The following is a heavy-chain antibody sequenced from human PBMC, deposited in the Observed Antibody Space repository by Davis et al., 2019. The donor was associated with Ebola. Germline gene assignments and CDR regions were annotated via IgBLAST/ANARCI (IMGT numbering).Heavy chain of an antibody. V-gene: IGHV4-59*01. Sequence: SETLSLTCTVSGGSISSYYWSWIRQPPGKGLEWIGYIYYSGSTNYNPSPKSRVTISVDTSKNQFSLKLSSVTAADTAVYYCARLTYSSSWYDLDYWGQGTLVTVSS. CDR3: ARLTYSSSWYDLDY. CDR2: IYYSGST. J-gene: IGHJ4*02. CDR1: GGSISSYY. D-gene: IGHD6-13*01.